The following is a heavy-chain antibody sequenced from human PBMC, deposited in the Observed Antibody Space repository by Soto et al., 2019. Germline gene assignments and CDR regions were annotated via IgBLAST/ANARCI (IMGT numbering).Heavy chain of an antibody. D-gene: IGHD1-1*01. V-gene: IGHV3-53*01. CDR3: ASWQEKEHCYDI. CDR2: LYDVDGI. J-gene: IGHJ3*02. CDR1: GLTVSGKKY. Sequence: PGGSLRLSCAGFGLTVSGKKYLAWVRQAPGKGLEWLSGLYDVDGIYYADSVKGRFTVSTDSSKSVVYLQMNGLRPDDTAVYYCASWQEKEHCYDIWGLGTTVTVSS.